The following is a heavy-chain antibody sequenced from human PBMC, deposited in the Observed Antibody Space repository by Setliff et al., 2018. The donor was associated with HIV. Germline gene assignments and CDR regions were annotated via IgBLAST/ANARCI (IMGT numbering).Heavy chain of an antibody. CDR1: GFTFNTYG. V-gene: IGHV3-23*01. D-gene: IGHD2-15*01. J-gene: IGHJ4*01. Sequence: GGSLRLSCSASGFTFNTYGMSWVRQAPGKGLEWVSVISGSGSGTFYADSVKGRFTISRDNSKNTLYLQMNRLRVDDTAVYYCAKDGISGGSHPPYYFDYWGHGTLVTVSS. CDR3: AKDGISGGSHPPYYFDY. CDR2: ISGSGSGT.